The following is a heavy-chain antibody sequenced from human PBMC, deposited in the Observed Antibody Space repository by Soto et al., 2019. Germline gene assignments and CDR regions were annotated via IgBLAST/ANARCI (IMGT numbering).Heavy chain of an antibody. CDR3: AKDSVDRGGLYGMDV. CDR2: ISAYNGNT. Sequence: AASVKVSCKASGYTFTSYGISWVRQAPGQGLEWMGWISAYNGNTNYAQKLQGRVTMTTDTSTSTAYMELRSLRSDDTAVYYCAKDSVDRGGLYGMDVWGQGTTVTVSS. D-gene: IGHD3-10*01. CDR1: GYTFTSYG. V-gene: IGHV1-18*01. J-gene: IGHJ6*02.